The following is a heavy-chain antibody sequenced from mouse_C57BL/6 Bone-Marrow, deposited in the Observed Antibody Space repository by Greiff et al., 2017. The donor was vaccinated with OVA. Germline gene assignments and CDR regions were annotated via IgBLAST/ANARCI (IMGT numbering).Heavy chain of an antibody. CDR3: TSYGNFDY. V-gene: IGHV14-4*01. CDR2: IDPENGDT. Sequence: VQLKESGADLVRPGASVKLSCTASGFNIKDDYMHWVKQRPEQGLEWIGWIDPENGDTEYASKFQGKATITADTSSNTAYLQLSSLTSEDTAVYYCTSYGNFDYWGQGTTLTVSS. J-gene: IGHJ2*01. CDR1: GFNIKDDY. D-gene: IGHD2-1*01.